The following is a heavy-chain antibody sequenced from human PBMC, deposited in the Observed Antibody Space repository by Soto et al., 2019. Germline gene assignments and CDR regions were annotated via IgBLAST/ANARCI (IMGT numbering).Heavy chain of an antibody. D-gene: IGHD6-13*01. CDR3: ASQLNPTPGYSSSWAPGL. Sequence: SETLSLTCTVSGGSISSYYWSWIRQPPGKGLEWIGYIYYSGSTNYNPSLKSRVTISVDTSKNQFSLKLSSVTAADTAVYYCASQLNPTPGYSSSWAPGLWGQGTLVTVSS. J-gene: IGHJ4*02. CDR1: GGSISSYY. CDR2: IYYSGST. V-gene: IGHV4-59*08.